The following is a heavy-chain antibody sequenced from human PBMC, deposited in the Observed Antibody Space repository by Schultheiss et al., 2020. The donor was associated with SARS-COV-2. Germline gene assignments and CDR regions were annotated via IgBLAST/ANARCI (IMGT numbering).Heavy chain of an antibody. J-gene: IGHJ4*02. D-gene: IGHD1-7*01. CDR1: GFSFNSYS. CDR2: ISVGATYI. Sequence: GESLKISCTASGFSFNSYSLTWVRQAPGKGLEWVSSISVGATYIYYADSVRGRFTISRDSAKNLLYLQMNSLRGEDTAIYYCARIGNYGPFDFWGQGTLVTVSS. V-gene: IGHV3-21*01. CDR3: ARIGNYGPFDF.